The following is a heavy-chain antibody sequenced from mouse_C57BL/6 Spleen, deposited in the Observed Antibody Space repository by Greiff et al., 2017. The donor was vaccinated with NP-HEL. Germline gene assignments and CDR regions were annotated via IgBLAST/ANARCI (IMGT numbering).Heavy chain of an antibody. D-gene: IGHD1-1*01. CDR3: ARRELYYGSSYVGYFDV. V-gene: IGHV5-17*01. CDR2: SSGSSTI. Sequence: SSGSSTIYYADTVKGRFTISRDNAKNTLFLQMTSLRSEDTAMYYCARRELYYGSSYVGYFDVWGTGTTVTVSS. J-gene: IGHJ1*03.